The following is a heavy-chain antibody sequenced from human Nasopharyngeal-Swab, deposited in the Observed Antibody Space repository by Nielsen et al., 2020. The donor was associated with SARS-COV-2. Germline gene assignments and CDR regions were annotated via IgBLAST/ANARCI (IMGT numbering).Heavy chain of an antibody. CDR1: GFTFITYD. V-gene: IGHV3-13*01. Sequence: GGSLRLSCVASGFTFITYDMHWVRQTTGNGLEWVSAIGAAGDTYYSGSVKGRFTASRENAKNSLCLHMNSLTAGDTGVYYCTRETSMGNFDQWGQGTPVTVSS. J-gene: IGHJ4*02. CDR2: IGAAGDT. D-gene: IGHD5-18*01. CDR3: TRETSMGNFDQ.